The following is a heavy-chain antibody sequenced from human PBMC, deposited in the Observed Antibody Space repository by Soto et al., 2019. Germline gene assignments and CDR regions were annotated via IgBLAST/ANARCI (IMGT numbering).Heavy chain of an antibody. CDR3: ARDLGSGSYSLFHS. D-gene: IGHD1-26*01. CDR1: GFTFSSYS. CDR2: ISSSSSYI. V-gene: IGHV3-21*01. Sequence: EVQLVESGGGLVKPGGSLRLSCAASGFTFSSYSMNWVRQAPGKGLEWVSSISSSSSYIYYADSVKGRFTNSRDNAKNSLKLQMNSLRAEDTAVYYCARDLGSGSYSLFHSWGQGTLVTVSS. J-gene: IGHJ5*01.